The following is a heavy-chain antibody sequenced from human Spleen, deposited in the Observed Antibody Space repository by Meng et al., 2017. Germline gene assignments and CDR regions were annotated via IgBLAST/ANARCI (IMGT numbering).Heavy chain of an antibody. J-gene: IGHJ4*02. CDR2: TDESGTTT. CDR3: VRDLVGRYDS. V-gene: IGHV3-74*02. CDR1: GFTFSSYA. Sequence: EVQLLESGGGLVQPGGSLRLSCAASGFTFSSYAMSWVRQAPGKGLVWVSRTDESGTTTNYADFVQGRFTIFRDNAQDTLYLQMNSLRVEDTAVYYCVRDLVGRYDSWGPGTLVTVSS. D-gene: IGHD2-21*01.